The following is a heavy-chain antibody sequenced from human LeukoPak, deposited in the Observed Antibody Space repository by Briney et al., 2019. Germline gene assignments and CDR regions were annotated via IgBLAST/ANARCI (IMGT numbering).Heavy chain of an antibody. D-gene: IGHD1-26*01. CDR2: ITWNGGST. J-gene: IGHJ4*02. Sequence: GGSLRLSCAASGFAFSNAWMSWVRQAPGKGLEWVSGITWNGGSTGYADSVKGRFTISRDNAKNSLYLQMSSLRAEDTALYYCARDRSYGAFASWGQGTLVTVSS. CDR1: GFAFSNAW. CDR3: ARDRSYGAFAS. V-gene: IGHV3-20*04.